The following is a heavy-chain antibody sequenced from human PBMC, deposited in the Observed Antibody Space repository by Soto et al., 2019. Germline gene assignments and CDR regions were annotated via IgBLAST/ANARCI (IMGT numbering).Heavy chain of an antibody. CDR2: IWYDGSNK. D-gene: IGHD6-13*01. CDR3: ARDTIAAAGNFDY. V-gene: IGHV3-33*01. Sequence: GGSLRLSCAASGFTFSGYGMHWVRQAPGKGLEWVAVIWYDGSNKYYADSVKGRFTISRDNSKNTLYLQMNSLRAEDTAVYYCARDTIAAAGNFDYWGQGTLVTVSS. J-gene: IGHJ4*02. CDR1: GFTFSGYG.